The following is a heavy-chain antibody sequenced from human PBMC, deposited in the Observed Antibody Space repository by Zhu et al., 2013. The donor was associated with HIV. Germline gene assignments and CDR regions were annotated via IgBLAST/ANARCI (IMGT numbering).Heavy chain of an antibody. J-gene: IGHJ4*02. CDR1: GDTLKNHD. CDR3: GRHHNSGYYSYFDY. D-gene: IGHD3-22*01. CDR2: IIPIFGTA. Sequence: QGQLVQSEAAVEEPGATLSVSCKASGDTLKNHDVHWVRQAPGQGLEWMGGIIPIFGTANYAQKFQGRVTITADESTSTAYMELSSLRSEDTAVYYCGRHHNSGYYSYFDYWGQGTLVTVSS. V-gene: IGHV1-69*13.